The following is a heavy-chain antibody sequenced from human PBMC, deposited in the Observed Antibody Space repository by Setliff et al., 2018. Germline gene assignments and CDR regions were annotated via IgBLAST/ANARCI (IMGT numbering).Heavy chain of an antibody. D-gene: IGHD3-16*01. Sequence: SETLSLTCTVSDGSLSTYYWSWIRQPPGKGLEWIGEISHIGNTIYNPSLKCRVTISVDASKKQFSLKLYSATAADTAVYFCAGGSGYVWGNGGIWGQGALVTVSS. J-gene: IGHJ4*02. V-gene: IGHV4-34*01. CDR2: ISHIGNT. CDR1: DGSLSTYY. CDR3: AGGSGYVWGNGGI.